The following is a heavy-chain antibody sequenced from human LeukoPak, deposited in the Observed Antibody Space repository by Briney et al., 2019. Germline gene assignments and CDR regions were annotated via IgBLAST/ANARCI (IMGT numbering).Heavy chain of an antibody. Sequence: GGSLRLSCAASGFTFSSYEMNWVRQAPGKGLEWVSYISSSGSTIYYADSVKGRFTISRDNAKNSLYLQMNSLRAEDTAVFYCAKSWGVEYSSGFYIGVDYWGQGTLVTVSS. J-gene: IGHJ4*02. CDR1: GFTFSSYE. V-gene: IGHV3-48*03. CDR3: AKSWGVEYSSGFYIGVDY. CDR2: ISSSGSTI. D-gene: IGHD3-22*01.